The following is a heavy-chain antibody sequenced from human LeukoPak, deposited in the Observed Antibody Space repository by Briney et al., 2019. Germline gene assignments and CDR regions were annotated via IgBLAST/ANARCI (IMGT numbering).Heavy chain of an antibody. CDR2: IIPIFGTA. CDR1: GGTFSSHA. Sequence: SVKVSCKASGGTFSSHAISWVRQAPGQGLERMGGIIPIFGTANYAQKFQGRVTITTDESTSTAYMELSSLRSEDTAVYYCARSGRDGYNSQYYFDYWGQGTLVTVSS. V-gene: IGHV1-69*05. J-gene: IGHJ4*02. D-gene: IGHD5-24*01. CDR3: ARSGRDGYNSQYYFDY.